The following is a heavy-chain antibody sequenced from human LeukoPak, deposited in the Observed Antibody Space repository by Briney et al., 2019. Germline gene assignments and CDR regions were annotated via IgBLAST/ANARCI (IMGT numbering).Heavy chain of an antibody. J-gene: IGHJ4*02. CDR3: AKDSHYYDSSGYAPDY. CDR2: ISGSGGST. Sequence: PGGSLRLSCAASGFTFSSYAMSWVRQAPGKGLEWVSAISGSGGSTYYADSVKGRFTISRDNSKNTLYLQMNSLRAEDTAVYYCAKDSHYYDSSGYAPDYWGQGTLVTVSS. CDR1: GFTFSSYA. V-gene: IGHV3-23*01. D-gene: IGHD3-22*01.